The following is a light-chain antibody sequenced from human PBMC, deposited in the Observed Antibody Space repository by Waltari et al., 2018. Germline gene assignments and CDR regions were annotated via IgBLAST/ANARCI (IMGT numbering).Light chain of an antibody. J-gene: IGKJ1*01. CDR1: RSSSTN. CDR2: NGA. V-gene: IGKV3-15*01. Sequence: ERVMTQSPDILSASPGETVTLSCRASRSSSTNVAWYQHKPGQAPRLLIYNGATRHTGIPATFSGSGSGTEFTLTISSLQPEDFAVYFCQQYDDWPATFGQGTKVDI. CDR3: QQYDDWPAT.